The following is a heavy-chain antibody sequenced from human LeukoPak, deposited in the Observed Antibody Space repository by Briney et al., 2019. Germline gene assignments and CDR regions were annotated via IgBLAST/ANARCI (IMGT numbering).Heavy chain of an antibody. Sequence: NLQGRVTMTTDTSTSTAYMELRSLRSDDTAVYYCARGINGYYFDYWGQGTLVTVSS. J-gene: IGHJ4*02. V-gene: IGHV1-18*01. CDR3: ARGINGYYFDY. D-gene: IGHD2-15*01.